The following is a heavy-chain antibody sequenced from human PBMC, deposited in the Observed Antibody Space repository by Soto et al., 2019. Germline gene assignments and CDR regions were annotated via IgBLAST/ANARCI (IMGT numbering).Heavy chain of an antibody. CDR3: ARDCSSSSCYGYFQH. Sequence: QVQLVESGGGLVKPGGSLRLSCAASGFTFSDYYMSWIRKAPGKGLEWVSHISGSGSTIYFAESVKGRFTNSRDNAKNALYLQMNSLRAEDAAVYYCARDCSSSSCYGYFQHWGQGHRVTVSS. D-gene: IGHD2-2*01. J-gene: IGHJ1*01. CDR1: GFTFSDYY. CDR2: ISGSGSTI. V-gene: IGHV3-11*01.